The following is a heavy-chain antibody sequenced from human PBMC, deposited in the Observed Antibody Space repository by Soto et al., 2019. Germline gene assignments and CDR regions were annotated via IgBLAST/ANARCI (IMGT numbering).Heavy chain of an antibody. J-gene: IGHJ3*02. CDR3: ARMDPCGVSPDAFDI. Sequence: SETLSLTCTVSGGSISSYYWSWIRQPPGKGLEWIGYIYYSGSTNYNPSLKSRVTISVDTSKNQFSLKLSSVTAADTAVNYCARMDPCGVSPDAFDIWGQGTMVTVSS. CDR2: IYYSGST. D-gene: IGHD2-8*01. CDR1: GGSISSYY. V-gene: IGHV4-59*01.